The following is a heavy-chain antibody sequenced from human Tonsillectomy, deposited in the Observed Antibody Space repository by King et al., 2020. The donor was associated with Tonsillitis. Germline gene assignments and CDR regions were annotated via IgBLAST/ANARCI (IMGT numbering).Heavy chain of an antibody. Sequence: QLQESGPGLVKPSETLSLTCTVSGGSISTSSYYWGWIRQPPGKGLEWIGSIYYSGSTYYNPSLKSRVTISLDTSKNQFSLKLSSVTAADTAVYYCARRTDILTDYYIEYWFDSWGQGTLVTVSS. J-gene: IGHJ5*01. CDR3: ARRTDILTDYYIEYWFDS. CDR1: GGSISTSSYY. CDR2: IYYSGST. V-gene: IGHV4-39*07. D-gene: IGHD3-9*01.